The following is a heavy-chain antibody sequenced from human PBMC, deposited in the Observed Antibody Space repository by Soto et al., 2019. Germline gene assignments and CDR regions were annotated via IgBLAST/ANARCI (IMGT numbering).Heavy chain of an antibody. V-gene: IGHV4-30-4*01. J-gene: IGHJ4*02. CDR2: IYYSGST. CDR1: GGSISSGDYY. D-gene: IGHD3-22*01. Sequence: SETLSLTCTVSGGSISSGDYYWSWTRQPPGKGLEWIGYIYYSGSTYYNPSLKSRVTISVDTSKNQFSLKLSSVTDADTAVYYCARADSSGHFVDYWGQGTLVTVSS. CDR3: ARADSSGHFVDY.